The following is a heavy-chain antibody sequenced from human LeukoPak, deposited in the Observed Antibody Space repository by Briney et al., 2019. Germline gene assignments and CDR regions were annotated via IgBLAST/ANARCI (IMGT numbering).Heavy chain of an antibody. CDR3: ARGDYGGNSGYYYGMDV. J-gene: IGHJ6*02. CDR1: GFTVSSNY. V-gene: IGHV3-66*01. D-gene: IGHD4-17*01. CDR2: IYSGGST. Sequence: PGGSLRLSCAASGFTVSSNYMSWVRQAPGKGLEWVSVIYSGGSTHYADSVKGRFTISRDNSKNTLYLQMNSLRAEDTAVYYCARGDYGGNSGYYYGMDVWGQGTTVTVSS.